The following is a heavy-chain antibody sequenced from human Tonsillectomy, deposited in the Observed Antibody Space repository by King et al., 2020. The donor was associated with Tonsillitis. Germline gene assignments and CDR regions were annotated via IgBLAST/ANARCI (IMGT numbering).Heavy chain of an antibody. CDR2: ISTYNGNT. CDR3: ARDYPDDTVFQGWIY. Sequence: QLVQSGTEVKKPGASVTVFCKASGYTFTSYGISWVRQAPGQGLEWMGWISTYNGNTNYAQKLQGRVSMTTDTSTSTAYMELRSLRSDDTAVYYCARDYPDDTVFQGWIYWGQGTLVTVSS. J-gene: IGHJ4*02. CDR1: GYTFTSYG. D-gene: IGHD1-1*01. V-gene: IGHV1-18*04.